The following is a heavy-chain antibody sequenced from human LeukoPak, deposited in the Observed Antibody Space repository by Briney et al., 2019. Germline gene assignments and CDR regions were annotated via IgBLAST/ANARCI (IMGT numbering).Heavy chain of an antibody. D-gene: IGHD5-12*01. J-gene: IGHJ4*02. CDR3: ANSEGYSGYDRYYFDY. V-gene: IGHV3-30*02. CDR1: GFTFSSDG. CDR2: IRYDGSNK. Sequence: GGSLRLSCAASGFTFSSDGMHWVRQAPGKGLERVAFIRYDGSNKYYADSVKGRFTISRDNSKNTLYMQMNSLRAEDTALYYCANSEGYSGYDRYYFDYWGQGTLVTVSS.